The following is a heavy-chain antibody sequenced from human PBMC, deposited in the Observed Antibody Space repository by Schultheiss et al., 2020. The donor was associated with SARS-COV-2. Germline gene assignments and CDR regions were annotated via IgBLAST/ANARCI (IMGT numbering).Heavy chain of an antibody. CDR1: GFTFSSYW. Sequence: GGSLRLSCAASGFTFSSYWMHWVRQAPGKGLEFVASIRSSGRDIYYADSIQGRFTVSRDNANNSVYLQMHSLRAEDTAVYYCVRDRSWWTPYNCFDLWGRGTLVTVSS. CDR2: IRSSGRDI. V-gene: IGHV3-21*01. CDR3: VRDRSWWTPYNCFDL. J-gene: IGHJ5*02. D-gene: IGHD2-15*01.